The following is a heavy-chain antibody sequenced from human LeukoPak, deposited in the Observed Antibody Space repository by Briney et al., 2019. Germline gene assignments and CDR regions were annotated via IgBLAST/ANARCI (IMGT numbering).Heavy chain of an antibody. CDR2: ISYDGSNK. CDR3: ARDPEQFGAFDI. J-gene: IGHJ3*02. D-gene: IGHD6-6*01. V-gene: IGHV3-30*04. Sequence: PGGSLRLSYAASGFTFSSYAMHWVRQAPGKGLEWVAVISYDGSNKYYADSVKGRFTISRDNSKNTLYLQMNSLRAEDTAVYYCARDPEQFGAFDIWGQGTMVTVSS. CDR1: GFTFSSYA.